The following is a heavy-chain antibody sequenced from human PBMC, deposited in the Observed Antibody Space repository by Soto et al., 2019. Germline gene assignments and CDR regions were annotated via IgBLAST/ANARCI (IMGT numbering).Heavy chain of an antibody. Sequence: ASVKVSCKASGYTFTGYYMHWVRQAPGQGLEWMGWINPNSGGTNYAQKFQGWVTMTRDTSISTAYMELSRLRSDDTAVYYCARGGRAAAGTKYYYYGMDVWGQGTTVTVSS. CDR2: INPNSGGT. CDR1: GYTFTGYY. V-gene: IGHV1-2*04. J-gene: IGHJ6*02. D-gene: IGHD6-13*01. CDR3: ARGGRAAAGTKYYYYGMDV.